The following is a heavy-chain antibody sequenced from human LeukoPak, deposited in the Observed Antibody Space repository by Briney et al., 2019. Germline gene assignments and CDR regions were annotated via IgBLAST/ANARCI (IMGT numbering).Heavy chain of an antibody. J-gene: IGHJ6*02. V-gene: IGHV3-30*04. CDR2: ISYDGSNQ. CDR3: ARDYFEFVSSNGMDV. Sequence: QPGGSLRLSCAVSGFSFSRYAMHWVRQAPGRGLGWEAVISYDGSNQYYADSVKGRFTISRDNSKNTLYLQMNSLRAEDTAVYYCARDYFEFVSSNGMDVWGQGTTVTVSS. D-gene: IGHD2-21*01. CDR1: GFSFSRYA.